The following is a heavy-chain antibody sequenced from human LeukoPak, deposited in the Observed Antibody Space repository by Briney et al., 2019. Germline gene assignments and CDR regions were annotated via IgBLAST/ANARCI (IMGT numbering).Heavy chain of an antibody. CDR1: GFTFSSYA. J-gene: IGHJ6*03. V-gene: IGHV3-64*01. CDR2: LSSNGGST. D-gene: IGHD1-14*01. CDR3: ARGGIHNYYYYYYMDV. Sequence: PGGSLRLPCAASGFTFSSYAMHWVRQAPGKGLEFVSALSSNGGSTYYANSVKGRFTISRDNSKNTLSLQMGSLRAEDMAVYYCARGGIHNYYYYYYMDVWGKGTTVTISS.